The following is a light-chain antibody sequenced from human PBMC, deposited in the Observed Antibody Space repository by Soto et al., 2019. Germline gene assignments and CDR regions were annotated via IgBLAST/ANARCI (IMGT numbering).Light chain of an antibody. CDR3: MQGTHWPRT. CDR2: KVS. CDR1: RSLVYSDGNTY. J-gene: IGKJ2*01. V-gene: IGKV2-30*01. Sequence: DAVMTQSPLSLPVTVGQPASISCRSSRSLVYSDGNTYLSWLQQRPGQSPRRLIYKVSYRDSGVPDRFSDSWSGTAFTLKISRVEAEDNGIYYCMQGTHWPRTFGQGTKLEIK.